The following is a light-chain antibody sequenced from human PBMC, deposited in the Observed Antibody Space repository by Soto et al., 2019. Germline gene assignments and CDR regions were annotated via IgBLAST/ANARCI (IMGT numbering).Light chain of an antibody. V-gene: IGKV3-20*01. CDR2: GGS. CDR1: QSVSSNH. CDR3: QQYSSSRT. Sequence: GLTQSPGTLSLSPGERATLYCRASQSVSSNHLAWYQRKPGQAPRLLIYGGSSRATGIPVRFSGSGSETDFTLTITRLEPEDFAMYYCQQYSSSRTFGQGSKAAIK. J-gene: IGKJ1*01.